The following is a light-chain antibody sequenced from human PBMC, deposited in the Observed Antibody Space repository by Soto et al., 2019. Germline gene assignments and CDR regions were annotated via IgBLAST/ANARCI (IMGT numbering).Light chain of an antibody. CDR1: NSDVGGYNY. CDR2: DVS. Sequence: TQPASVSGSPGQSITISCTGTNSDVGGYNYVSWYQQHPGKAPKLMIYDVSNRPSGVSNRFSGSKSGNTASLTISGLQAEDEADYYCSSFTSSSTYVFGTGTKVTVL. J-gene: IGLJ1*01. CDR3: SSFTSSSTYV. V-gene: IGLV2-14*01.